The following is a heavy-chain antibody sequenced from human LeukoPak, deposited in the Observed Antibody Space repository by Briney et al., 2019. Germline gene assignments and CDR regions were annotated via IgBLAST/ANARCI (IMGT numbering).Heavy chain of an antibody. CDR1: GFPFSDDW. J-gene: IGHJ4*02. CDR2: IKKKGDGGTT. CDR3: TTVTMVRDYDY. D-gene: IGHD3-10*01. V-gene: IGHV3-15*01. Sequence: GGSLRLSCAASGFPFSDDWMSWVRQAPGKGLEWVGRIKKKGDGGTTDYAAPVRGRFTISRDDSKNMLYLEMNNLKIEDTAVYYCTTVTMVRDYDYWGQGTLVTVSS.